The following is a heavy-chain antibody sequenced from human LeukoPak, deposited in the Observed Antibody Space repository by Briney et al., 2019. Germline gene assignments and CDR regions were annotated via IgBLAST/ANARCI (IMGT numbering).Heavy chain of an antibody. J-gene: IGHJ4*02. D-gene: IGHD3-10*01. CDR2: MNPNSGNT. V-gene: IGHV1-8*03. CDR3: ARTWFGVNDY. CDR1: GYTFTGYY. Sequence: ASVKVSCKASGYTFTGYYMHWVRQAPGQGLEWMGWMNPNSGNTGYAQKFQGRVTITRNTSISTAYMELSSLRSEDTAVYYCARTWFGVNDYWGQGTLVTVSS.